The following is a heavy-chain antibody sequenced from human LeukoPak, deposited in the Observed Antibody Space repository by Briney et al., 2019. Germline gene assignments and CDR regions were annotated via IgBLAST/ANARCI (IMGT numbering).Heavy chain of an antibody. D-gene: IGHD5-18*01. Sequence: SGPALVKPTQTLTLTCTFSGFSLSTSGMCVSWIRQPPGKALEWLARIDWDDDKYYSTSLKTRLTISKDTSKNQVVLTMTNMDSVDTATYYCARTYRYGYSYEYYFDYWGQGTLVTVSS. CDR1: GFSLSTSGMC. J-gene: IGHJ4*02. V-gene: IGHV2-70*11. CDR3: ARTYRYGYSYEYYFDY. CDR2: IDWDDDK.